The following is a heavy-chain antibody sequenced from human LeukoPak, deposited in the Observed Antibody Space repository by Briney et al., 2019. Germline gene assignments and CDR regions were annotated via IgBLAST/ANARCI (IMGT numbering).Heavy chain of an antibody. CDR1: GYSFTSYW. D-gene: IGHD6-19*01. CDR3: ARSSGIAVAGNYFDY. V-gene: IGHV5-51*01. J-gene: IGHJ4*02. CDR2: IYPGDSDT. Sequence: GESLEISCKGSGYSFTSYWIGWVRQMPGKGLEWMGIIYPGDSDTRYSPSFQGQVTISADKSISTAYLQWSSLKASDTAMYYCARSSGIAVAGNYFDYWGQGTLVTVSS.